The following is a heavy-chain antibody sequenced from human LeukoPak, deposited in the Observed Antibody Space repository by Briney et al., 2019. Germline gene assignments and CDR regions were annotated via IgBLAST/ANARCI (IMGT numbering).Heavy chain of an antibody. CDR3: ARTAARASYYFDY. CDR1: GYSFTSYW. D-gene: IGHD6-6*01. CDR2: IYPGDSDT. J-gene: IGHJ4*02. Sequence: GESLKISCKASGYSFTSYWIGWVRQMPGKGLEWMGIIYPGDSDTRYSPSFQGQVTISADKSISTAYLQCSSLKASDTAMYYCARTAARASYYFDYWGQGTLVTVSS. V-gene: IGHV5-51*01.